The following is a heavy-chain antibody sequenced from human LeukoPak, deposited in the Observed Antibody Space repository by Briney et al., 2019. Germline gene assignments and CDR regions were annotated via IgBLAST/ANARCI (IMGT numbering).Heavy chain of an antibody. D-gene: IGHD3-3*01. J-gene: IGHJ4*02. CDR3: ARHEGLYY. Sequence: PGGSLRLSCAASGFTFSSYEMNRVRQAPGKGLEWVSYISSSGSTIYDAVSVKGRSTISRDNAKNSLYLQMNSLRAEDTAVYYCARHEGLYYWGQGTLVTVSS. CDR2: ISSSGSTI. CDR1: GFTFSSYE. V-gene: IGHV3-48*03.